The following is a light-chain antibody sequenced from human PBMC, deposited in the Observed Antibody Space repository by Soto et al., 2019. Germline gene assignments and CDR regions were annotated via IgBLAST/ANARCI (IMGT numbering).Light chain of an antibody. J-gene: IGKJ1*01. CDR1: QSISSW. CDR2: KAS. Sequence: DTQMTQSPSVLSASVGHTVPITCRASQSISSWLAWYQQKPGTAPQLLIYKASSLESGVPSRFSGSGSGTESTLTINSLQPDDFATYYCQQYNSSWTFGQGTKVDIK. V-gene: IGKV1-5*03. CDR3: QQYNSSWT.